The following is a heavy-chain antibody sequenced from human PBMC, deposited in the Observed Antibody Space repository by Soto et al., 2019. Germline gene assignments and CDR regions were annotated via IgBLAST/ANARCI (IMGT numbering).Heavy chain of an antibody. J-gene: IGHJ4*02. CDR2: IEQDGGEK. Sequence: EVQLVESGGGLVQPGGSLRLSCVLSEFTFSTYWMSWVRQAPGKGLERVANIEQDGGEKNYLESVRGRFTISRDNAKKSLYLEMNSLRAEDTAVYYCAGGSGWESESWGQGTLVTVSS. V-gene: IGHV3-7*05. CDR3: AGGSGWESES. CDR1: EFTFSTYW. D-gene: IGHD6-19*01.